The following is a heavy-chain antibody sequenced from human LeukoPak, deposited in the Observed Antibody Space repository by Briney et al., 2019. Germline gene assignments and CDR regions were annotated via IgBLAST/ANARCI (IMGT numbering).Heavy chain of an antibody. Sequence: GGSLRLSCAASGFTFSDYYMSWIRQAPGKGLEWVSYISSTSSYTNYADSVKGRFTISRDNAKNSLYLQMNSLRAEDTAVYYCAKGFKAYYYYGMDVWGQGTTVTVSS. J-gene: IGHJ6*02. V-gene: IGHV3-11*05. CDR2: ISSTSSYT. CDR1: GFTFSDYY. CDR3: AKGFKAYYYYGMDV.